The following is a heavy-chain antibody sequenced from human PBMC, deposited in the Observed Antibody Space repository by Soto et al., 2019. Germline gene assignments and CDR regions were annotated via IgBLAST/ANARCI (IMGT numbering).Heavy chain of an antibody. CDR2: VFYTGFT. V-gene: IGHV4-39*01. CDR1: GASISDSYYY. CDR3: ATSQKGYNWNYFDH. Sequence: SETLSLTCAVSGASISDSYYYWAWLRQSPGKGPEWIGSVFYTGFTSYNPSLESRVSVSVDTSKSQFSLKLSAVTAADTAVYYCATSQKGYNWNYFDHWGQGALVTVSS. D-gene: IGHD1-20*01. J-gene: IGHJ4*02.